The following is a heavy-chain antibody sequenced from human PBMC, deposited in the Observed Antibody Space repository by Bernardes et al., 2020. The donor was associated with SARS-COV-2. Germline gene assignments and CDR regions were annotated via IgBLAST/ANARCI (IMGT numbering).Heavy chain of an antibody. CDR3: ARAPLGYSSGWRVYYYYGMDV. CDR2: TYYRSKWYN. V-gene: IGHV6-1*01. J-gene: IGHJ6*02. D-gene: IGHD6-19*01. CDR1: GDSVSSNSAA. Sequence: SQTLSLTCAISGDSVSSNSAAWNWIRQSPSRGLEWLGRTYYRSKWYNDYAVSVKSRITINPDTSKNQFSLQLNSVTPEDTAVYYCARAPLGYSSGWRVYYYYGMDVWGQGTTVTVSS.